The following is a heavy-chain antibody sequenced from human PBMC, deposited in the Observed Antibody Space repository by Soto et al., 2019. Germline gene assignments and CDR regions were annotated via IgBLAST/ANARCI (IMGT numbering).Heavy chain of an antibody. CDR1: GFTFSSYE. J-gene: IGHJ4*02. D-gene: IGHD6-19*01. Sequence: GGSLRLSCAASGFTFSSYEMNWVRQAPGKGLDWVSYISSSGRATYYADSVRGRFTISRDNAKNSMYLQMNSLRAEDTAVYFCARVIAVASYDVWGQGTLVTVS. CDR2: ISSSGRAT. V-gene: IGHV3-48*03. CDR3: ARVIAVASYDV.